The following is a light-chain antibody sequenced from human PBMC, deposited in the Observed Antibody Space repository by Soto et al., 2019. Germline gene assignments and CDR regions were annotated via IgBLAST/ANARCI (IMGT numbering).Light chain of an antibody. CDR1: SSDVGGYNY. CDR3: CSYTTSNTRQIV. J-gene: IGLJ1*01. V-gene: IGLV2-14*01. CDR2: DVS. Sequence: QSVLTQPASVSGSPGQSITISCTGTSSDVGGYNYVSWYQQHPGKAPKFMIYDVSNRPSGVSNRFSGSKSGNTASLTISGLQAEDEAVYYCCSYTTSNTRQIVFGTGTKLTVL.